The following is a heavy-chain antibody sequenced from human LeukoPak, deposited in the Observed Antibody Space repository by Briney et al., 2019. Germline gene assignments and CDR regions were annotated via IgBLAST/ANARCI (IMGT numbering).Heavy chain of an antibody. CDR1: GYTVTNYW. CDR2: IHPGDSDA. D-gene: IGHD3-10*01. Sequence: GESLKISCKGIGYTVTNYWIGWVRQRPGKGLEWMGIIHPGDSDARYSPSFQVQVTSSVDRSTSTAYLQWNSLKAQDTAMYYCARHVRAGGPRSHFDYWGQGTLVTVSS. CDR3: ARHVRAGGPRSHFDY. J-gene: IGHJ4*02. V-gene: IGHV5-51*01.